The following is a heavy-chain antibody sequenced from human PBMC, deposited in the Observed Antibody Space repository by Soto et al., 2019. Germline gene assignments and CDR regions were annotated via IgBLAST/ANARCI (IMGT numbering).Heavy chain of an antibody. Sequence: RASVKVSCKASGGTFSSYAISWVRQAPGQGLEWMGGIIPIFGTANYAQKFQGRVTITADESTSTAYMELSSLRSEDTAVYYCARDRRGVGATWGLDVWGQGTTVTVSS. D-gene: IGHD1-26*01. CDR1: GGTFSSYA. CDR2: IIPIFGTA. J-gene: IGHJ6*02. CDR3: ARDRRGVGATWGLDV. V-gene: IGHV1-69*13.